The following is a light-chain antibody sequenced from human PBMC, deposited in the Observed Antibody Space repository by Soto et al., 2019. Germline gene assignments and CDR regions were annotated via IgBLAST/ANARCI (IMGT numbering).Light chain of an antibody. CDR3: QQYNSYPFT. Sequence: DIQMTQSPSTLSASVGDRVTITCRASQSISSWLAWYQQKPGKAPNLLIYDASSLESGVPSRFSGSASGTKFTLTISTLQPDDFATYYCQQYNSYPFTFGPGTKVDIK. J-gene: IGKJ3*01. CDR2: DAS. V-gene: IGKV1-5*01. CDR1: QSISSW.